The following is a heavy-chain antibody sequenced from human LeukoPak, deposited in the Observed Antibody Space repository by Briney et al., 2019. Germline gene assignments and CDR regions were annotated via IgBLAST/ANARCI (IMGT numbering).Heavy chain of an antibody. V-gene: IGHV1-69*04. CDR1: GGTFSSYA. CDR2: VMPVLDIA. CDR3: ASGIAAGAYIYIAY. D-gene: IGHD1-1*01. J-gene: IGHJ4*02. Sequence: SVKVSCKASGGTFSSYAISWVRQAPGQGLEWVGRVMPVLDIANYAQKFQDRVTITADKSTSTAYMELSSLTSEDTAVYFCASGIAAGAYIYIAYWGQGTLVTVSS.